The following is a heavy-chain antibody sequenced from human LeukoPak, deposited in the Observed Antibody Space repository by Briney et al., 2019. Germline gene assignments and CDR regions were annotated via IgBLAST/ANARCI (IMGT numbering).Heavy chain of an antibody. CDR2: ISSSSSYI. V-gene: IGHV3-21*01. D-gene: IGHD5-18*01. J-gene: IGHJ4*02. Sequence: GGSLRLSCAASGFTFSSYSMNWVRQAPGKGLEWVSSISSSSSYIYYADSVKGRFTISRDNAKNSLYLQMNSLRAEDTAVYYCARDRATGTAMAIGGVFDYWGQGTLVTVSS. CDR1: GFTFSSYS. CDR3: ARDRATGTAMAIGGVFDY.